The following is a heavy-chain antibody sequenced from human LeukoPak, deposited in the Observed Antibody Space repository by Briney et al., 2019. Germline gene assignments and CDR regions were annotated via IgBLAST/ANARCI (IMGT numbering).Heavy chain of an antibody. CDR2: IYYSGST. J-gene: IGHJ6*03. CDR3: ARQVFGYGSGSYFPNYYYYYMDV. D-gene: IGHD3-10*01. V-gene: IGHV4-59*01. Sequence: SETLSLTCTVSGGSIRSYYWSWIRRPPGKGLEWIGYIYYSGSTNYNPSLKSRVTISVDTSKNQFSLKLSSVTAADTAVYYCARQVFGYGSGSYFPNYYYYYMDVWGKGTTVTISS. CDR1: GGSIRSYY.